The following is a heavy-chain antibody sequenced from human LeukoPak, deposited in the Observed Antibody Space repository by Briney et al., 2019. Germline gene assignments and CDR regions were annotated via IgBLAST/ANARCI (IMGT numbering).Heavy chain of an antibody. CDR3: ARPVLRYFDWLEGYFDY. D-gene: IGHD3-9*01. CDR1: AGSIRSSNYY. Sequence: SETLSLTCSVSAGSIRSSNYYWGWIRKPPGKGLEWIGGMYYSGSTYYNPSLQSRVTISVDTSKNQFSLKLSSVTAADTAVYYCARPVLRYFDWLEGYFDYWGQGTLVTVSS. J-gene: IGHJ4*02. CDR2: MYYSGST. V-gene: IGHV4-39*01.